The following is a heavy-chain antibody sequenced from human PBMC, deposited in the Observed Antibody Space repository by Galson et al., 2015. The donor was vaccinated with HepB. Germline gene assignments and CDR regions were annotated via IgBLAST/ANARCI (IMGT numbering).Heavy chain of an antibody. CDR2: IVPVLDVA. CDR1: GGTFSSYA. D-gene: IGHD1-26*01. Sequence: SVKVSCKASGGTFSSYAISWVRQAPGQGLEWMGRIVPVLDVANYAQSFQGRVTITADKSTNTAYMELSRLRSEDTAVYYCARARDAGTYPYYSYGMDVWGQGTTVTVSS. V-gene: IGHV1-69*04. CDR3: ARARDAGTYPYYSYGMDV. J-gene: IGHJ6*02.